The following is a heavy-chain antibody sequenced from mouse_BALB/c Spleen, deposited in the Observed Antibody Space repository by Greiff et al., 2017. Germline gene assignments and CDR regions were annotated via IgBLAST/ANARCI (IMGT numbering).Heavy chain of an antibody. CDR3: ARHDYDWLAY. CDR1: GFTFSSYT. J-gene: IGHJ3*01. Sequence: EVKLMESGGGLVQPGGSLKLSCAASGFTFSSYTMSWVRQTPEKRLEWVAYISNGGGSTYYPDTVKGRFTISRDNAKNTLYLQMSSLKSEDTAMYYCARHDYDWLAYWGQGTLVTVSA. CDR2: ISNGGGST. V-gene: IGHV5-12-2*01. D-gene: IGHD2-4*01.